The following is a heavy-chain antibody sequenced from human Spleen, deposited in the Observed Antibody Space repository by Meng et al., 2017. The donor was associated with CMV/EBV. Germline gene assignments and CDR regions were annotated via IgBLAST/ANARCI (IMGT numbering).Heavy chain of an antibody. CDR1: GFTFSDYY. Sequence: GESLKISCAASGFTFSDYYMSWVRQAPGGGLEWLSYISPSGGTVFYVDSVRGRFTISRDNAKTLVHLHMSNLRAEDTAVYYCARGRRGYRDYDSAVAYWGQGTLVTVSS. J-gene: IGHJ4*02. V-gene: IGHV3-11*01. CDR2: ISPSGGTV. CDR3: ARGRRGYRDYDSAVAY. D-gene: IGHD5-12*01.